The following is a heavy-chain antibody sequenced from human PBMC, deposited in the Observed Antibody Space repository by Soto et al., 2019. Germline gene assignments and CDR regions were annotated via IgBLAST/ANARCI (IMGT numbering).Heavy chain of an antibody. CDR3: ARDGHGMDV. CDR2: IHVSGST. Sequence: SETLSLTCTVSGGSVSSGSYQWTWIRQPPGKGLEWIGYIHVSGSTNDNPSLKGRVTMSIDTSKNQFSLKLSSVTAADTAVYYCARDGHGMDVWGQGTKVTVS. V-gene: IGHV4-61*01. CDR1: GGSVSSGSYQ. J-gene: IGHJ6*02.